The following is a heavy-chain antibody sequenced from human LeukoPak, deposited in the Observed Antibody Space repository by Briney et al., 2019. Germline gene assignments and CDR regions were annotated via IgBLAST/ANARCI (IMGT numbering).Heavy chain of an antibody. CDR3: ARHLGSSGWAYGY. Sequence: GGSLRLSCAASGFTFSSYWMSWVRQAPGKGLEWVANIKQDGSEEYYVDSVKGRFTISRDNAKNSLYLQMNSLGADDTAVYYCARHLGSSGWAYGYWGQGTLVTVSS. V-gene: IGHV3-7*01. CDR1: GFTFSSYW. D-gene: IGHD6-19*01. CDR2: IKQDGSEE. J-gene: IGHJ4*02.